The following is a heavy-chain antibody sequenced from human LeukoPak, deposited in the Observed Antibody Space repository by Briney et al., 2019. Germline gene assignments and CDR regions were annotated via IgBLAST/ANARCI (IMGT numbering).Heavy chain of an antibody. D-gene: IGHD2-8*01. V-gene: IGHV3-23*01. Sequence: GGSLRLSCAASGFTFSSYAMSWVRQAPGKGLEWVSAISGSGGSTYYADSVKGRFTISRDNSKNTLYLQMNSLRAEDTAVYYCAKFVRGYCTNGVCPPWGQGTLVTVSS. CDR3: AKFVRGYCTNGVCPP. CDR1: GFTFSSYA. J-gene: IGHJ5*02. CDR2: ISGSGGST.